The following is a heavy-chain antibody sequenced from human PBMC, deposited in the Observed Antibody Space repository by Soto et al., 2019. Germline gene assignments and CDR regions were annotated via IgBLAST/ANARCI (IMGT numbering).Heavy chain of an antibody. CDR1: GDNFSSYT. J-gene: IGHJ4*02. CDR3: ARVGTGKSVDY. CDR2: IVPIIDIT. Sequence: QVQLVQSGAEVKKPGSSVKVSCKASGDNFSSYTISWVRQGPGQGLEWMGRIVPIIDITNYAQKFQGRVTITADKSTRTVYMELSSLRSEDTAVYYCARVGTGKSVDYWGQGTLVTV. D-gene: IGHD2-8*02. V-gene: IGHV1-69*02.